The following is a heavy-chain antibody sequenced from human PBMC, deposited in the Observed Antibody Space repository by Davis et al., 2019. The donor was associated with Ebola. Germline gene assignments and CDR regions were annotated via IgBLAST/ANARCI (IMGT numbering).Heavy chain of an antibody. V-gene: IGHV3-74*01. CDR2: IHTDGSGT. J-gene: IGHJ4*02. Sequence: GESLKISCAASAFTFSSYSMHWVRQVPGKGLVWVSRIHTDGSGTSYADSVKGRFTISRDNAKNSLYLQMNSLRAEDTAVYYCASVGYRPVWGQGTLVTVSS. D-gene: IGHD5-18*01. CDR3: ASVGYRPV. CDR1: AFTFSSYS.